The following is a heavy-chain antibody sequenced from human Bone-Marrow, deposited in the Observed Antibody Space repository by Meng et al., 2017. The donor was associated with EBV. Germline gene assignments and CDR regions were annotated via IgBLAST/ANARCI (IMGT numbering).Heavy chain of an antibody. D-gene: IGHD3-10*01. V-gene: IGHV4-61*01. J-gene: IGHJ4*02. CDR2: IYDTGTT. Sequence: QVRLRGWGPGLVKPSETRSLTCVVSGVSVNSGTYHWSWIRQSPGKGLEWIGYIYDTGTTIYNPSLNSRVTILLETSKNQFSLRLHSVTTADTAVYYCAKSRSSTPGIVDDWGQGTLVTVSS. CDR1: GVSVNSGTYH. CDR3: AKSRSSTPGIVDD.